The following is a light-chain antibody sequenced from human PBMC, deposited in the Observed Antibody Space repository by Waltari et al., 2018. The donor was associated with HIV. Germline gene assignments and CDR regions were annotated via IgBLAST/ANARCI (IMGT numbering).Light chain of an antibody. CDR3: QSADSSGTVV. V-gene: IGLV3-25*03. J-gene: IGLJ2*01. CDR1: ALPNQY. Sequence: SYELTQPPSVSVSPGQTARITCSGDALPNQYAYWYKQKPGQAPVLVIYKDNERPSGIPERISVSSSGTTVTLTISGVQAEDEADYYCQSADSSGTVVFGGGTKLTVL. CDR2: KDN.